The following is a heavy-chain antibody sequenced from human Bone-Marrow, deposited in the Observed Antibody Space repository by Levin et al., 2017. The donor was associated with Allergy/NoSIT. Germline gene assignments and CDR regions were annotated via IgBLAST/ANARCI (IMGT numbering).Heavy chain of an antibody. CDR2: IYPGDSDP. CDR1: GYTFTNYW. V-gene: IGHV5-51*01. J-gene: IGHJ3*02. CDR3: ANDYGDYLAFDI. D-gene: IGHD4-17*01. Sequence: GESLKISCKASGYTFTNYWIGWVRQMPGKGLEWIGIIYPGDSDPTYSPSFRGRVTISADKSNNTAYLHWSSLKASDTAIYYCANDYGDYLAFDIWGQGTLVTVSS.